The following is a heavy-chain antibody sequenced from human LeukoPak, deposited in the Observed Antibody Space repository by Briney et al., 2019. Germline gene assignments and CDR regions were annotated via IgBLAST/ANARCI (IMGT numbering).Heavy chain of an antibody. J-gene: IGHJ4*02. CDR2: INPNSGGT. CDR3: AREVTMIRRYYFDY. V-gene: IGHV1-2*02. D-gene: IGHD3-22*01. Sequence: ASVTVSCKASGYTFTGYYMHWVRQAPGQGLEWMGWINPNSGGTNYAQKFQGRVTMTRDTSISTAYMELSRLRSDDTAVYYCAREVTMIRRYYFDYWGQGTLVTVSS. CDR1: GYTFTGYY.